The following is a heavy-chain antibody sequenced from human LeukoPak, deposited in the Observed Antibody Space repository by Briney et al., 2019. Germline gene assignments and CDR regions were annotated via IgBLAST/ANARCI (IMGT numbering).Heavy chain of an antibody. Sequence: GGSLRLSCAASGFTFSSYGMHWVRQAPGKGLEWVAFIRYDGSNKYYADSVKGRFTISRDNSKNTLYLQMNSLRAEDTAVYYCAKEGESSGYSYSDYWGQGTLVTVSS. CDR1: GFTFSSYG. V-gene: IGHV3-30*02. CDR3: AKEGESSGYSYSDY. CDR2: IRYDGSNK. J-gene: IGHJ4*02. D-gene: IGHD3-22*01.